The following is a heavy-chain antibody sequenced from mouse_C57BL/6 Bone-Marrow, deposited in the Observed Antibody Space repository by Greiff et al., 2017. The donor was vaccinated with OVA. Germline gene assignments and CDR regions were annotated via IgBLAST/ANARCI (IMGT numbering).Heavy chain of an antibody. CDR3: GRRGSSGYYALGC. CDR1: GFTFCDYG. V-gene: IGHV5-17*01. D-gene: IGHD3-2*02. CDR2: ISSGSSTI. J-gene: IGHJ4*01. Sequence: EVQVVESGGGLVKPGGSLKLSCAASGFTFCDYGMHWVRQAPEKGLEWVAYISSGSSTIYYADTVKGRFTISRDNAKNTLFLQVTGLRSDDTAMYYCGRRGSSGYYALGCWDRETSITISS.